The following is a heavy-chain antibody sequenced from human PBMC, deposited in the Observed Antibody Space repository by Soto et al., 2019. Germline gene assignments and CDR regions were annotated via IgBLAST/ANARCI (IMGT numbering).Heavy chain of an antibody. CDR1: GFSLSSTRMA. Sequence: QITLKESGPTLVKPTQTLTLTCTFSGFSLSSTRMAVGWIRQPPGKALEWLALIYWDDDKRYSPFLKSRLTITKHTSKTQVVLTMSNMDPVDTARYYCAHIVVAGLGYYFDYWGQGTLVTVSS. CDR2: IYWDDDK. V-gene: IGHV2-5*02. J-gene: IGHJ4*02. D-gene: IGHD6-19*01. CDR3: AHIVVAGLGYYFDY.